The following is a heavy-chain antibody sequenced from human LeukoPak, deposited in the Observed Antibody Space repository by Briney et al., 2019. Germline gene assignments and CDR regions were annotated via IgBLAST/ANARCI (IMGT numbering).Heavy chain of an antibody. CDR1: GFTFSSYW. CDR2: IKQDGSEK. J-gene: IGHJ3*02. V-gene: IGHV3-7*01. CDR3: ARKSRRFTMIVVVISDNAFDI. Sequence: GGSLRLSCAASGFTFSSYWMSWVRQAPGKGLEWVANIKQDGSEKYYVDSVKGRFTISRDNAKNSLYLQMNSLRAEDTAVYYCARKSRRFTMIVVVISDNAFDIWGQGTMVTVSS. D-gene: IGHD3-22*01.